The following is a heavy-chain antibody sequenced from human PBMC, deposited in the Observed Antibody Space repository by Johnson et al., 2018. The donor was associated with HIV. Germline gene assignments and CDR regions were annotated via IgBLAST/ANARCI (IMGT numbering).Heavy chain of an antibody. CDR2: ISNNGGST. Sequence: EVQLVESGGGLVQPGGSLRLSCTASGFTFSTYAMHWVRQAPGKGLEYVSAISNNGGSTYYANSVKGRFTISRDNSKNSLYLQMNSLRAEDTALYYCARQQQLTHDAFDIWCQGTMVTVSS. D-gene: IGHD6-13*01. CDR3: ARQQQLTHDAFDI. V-gene: IGHV3-64*01. J-gene: IGHJ3*02. CDR1: GFTFSTYA.